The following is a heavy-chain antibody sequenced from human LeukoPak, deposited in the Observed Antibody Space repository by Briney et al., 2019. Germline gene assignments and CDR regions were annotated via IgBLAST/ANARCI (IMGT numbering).Heavy chain of an antibody. D-gene: IGHD2-21*02. CDR3: ATAYCGGDCRSYFDY. CDR1: GYTLTELS. CDR2: FDPEDGET. V-gene: IGHV1-24*01. Sequence: GDSVKVSCKVSGYTLTELSMHWVRQAPGKGLEWMGGFDPEDGETIYAQKFQGRVTMTEDTSTDTAYMELSSLRSEDTAVYYCATAYCGGDCRSYFDYWGQGTLVTVSS. J-gene: IGHJ4*02.